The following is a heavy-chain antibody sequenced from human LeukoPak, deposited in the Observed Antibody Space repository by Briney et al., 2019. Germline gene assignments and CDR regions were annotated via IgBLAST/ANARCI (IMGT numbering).Heavy chain of an antibody. V-gene: IGHV3-33*06. Sequence: GRSLRLSCAASGFTFSSYGMHWVRQAPGKGLEWVAVIWYDGSNKYYADSVKGRFTISRDNSKNTLYLQMNSLRAEDTAVYYCAKGVHDFWSGSYYGMDVWGQGTTVTVSS. CDR1: GFTFSSYG. J-gene: IGHJ6*02. CDR3: AKGVHDFWSGSYYGMDV. CDR2: IWYDGSNK. D-gene: IGHD3-3*01.